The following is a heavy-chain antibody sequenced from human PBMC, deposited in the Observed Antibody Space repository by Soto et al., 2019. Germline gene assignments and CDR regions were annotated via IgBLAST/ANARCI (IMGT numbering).Heavy chain of an antibody. CDR3: ARVMASGYRQPQNYYYYYGMDV. V-gene: IGHV3-30-3*01. Sequence: GGSLRLSCAASGFTFSSYAMHWVRQAPGKGLEWVAVISYDGSNKYYADSVKGRFTISRDNSKNTLYLQMNSLRAEDTAVYYCARVMASGYRQPQNYYYYYGMDVWGQGPTVAVSS. CDR2: ISYDGSNK. CDR1: GFTFSSYA. J-gene: IGHJ6*02. D-gene: IGHD3-9*01.